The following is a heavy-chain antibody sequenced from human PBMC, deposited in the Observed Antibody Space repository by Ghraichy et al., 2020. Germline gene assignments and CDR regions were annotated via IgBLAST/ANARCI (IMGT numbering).Heavy chain of an antibody. Sequence: GGSLRLSCAASGFTVSSAYMNWVRQAPGKGLEWVSFISTGGPTYYADSVKGRFTIARDNSKNTVSLQMNSLRADDTALYYCARDVRCSCATCQPYGMDVWGQGTTVTVSS. J-gene: IGHJ6*02. CDR3: ARDVRCSCATCQPYGMDV. CDR1: GFTVSSAY. V-gene: IGHV3-66*01. CDR2: ISTGGPT. D-gene: IGHD2-15*01.